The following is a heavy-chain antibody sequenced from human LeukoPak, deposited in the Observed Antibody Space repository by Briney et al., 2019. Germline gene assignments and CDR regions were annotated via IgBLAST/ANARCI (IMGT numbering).Heavy chain of an antibody. CDR2: ISGSGVDT. V-gene: IGHV3-23*01. Sequence: GGSLKLSCAASGLTFNSYAMGWVRQAPGKGLEWVSIISGSGVDTYYGDSVNGRFSISRDNSENTLYLQMNSLGAEDTAVYYCATQNFDYWGQGTLVTVSS. CDR3: ATQNFDY. CDR1: GLTFNSYA. J-gene: IGHJ4*02.